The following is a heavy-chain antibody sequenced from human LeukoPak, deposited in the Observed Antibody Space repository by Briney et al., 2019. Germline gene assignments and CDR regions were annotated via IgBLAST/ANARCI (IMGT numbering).Heavy chain of an antibody. CDR1: GFTSSSYW. Sequence: TGGSLRLSCAASGFTSSSYWMHWVRQAPGKGLVWVSRINSDGSSTTYADSVKGRFTISRDNAKNTLYLQMNSLRAEDTAVYYCAMSYYGSVYWGQGTLVTVSS. V-gene: IGHV3-74*01. D-gene: IGHD3-10*01. CDR3: AMSYYGSVY. CDR2: INSDGSST. J-gene: IGHJ4*02.